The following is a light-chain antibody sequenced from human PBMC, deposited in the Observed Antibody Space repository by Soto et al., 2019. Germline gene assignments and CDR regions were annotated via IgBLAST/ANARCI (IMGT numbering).Light chain of an antibody. CDR1: QSISSW. V-gene: IGKV1-5*01. CDR3: QQYSNWPPIT. Sequence: DIQMTQSPSTLSASVGDRVIITCRASQSISSWLAWYQQKPGKGPKLLIYDASSLESGVPSRFSGSGSGTEFTLTISSLQSEDFAVYYCQQYSNWPPITFGQGTRLEIK. J-gene: IGKJ5*01. CDR2: DAS.